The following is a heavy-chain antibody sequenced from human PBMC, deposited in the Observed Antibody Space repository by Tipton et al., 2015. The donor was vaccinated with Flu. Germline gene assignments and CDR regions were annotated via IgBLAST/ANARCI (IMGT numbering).Heavy chain of an antibody. D-gene: IGHD5-12*01. CDR2: ISTSGST. J-gene: IGHJ3*01. CDR1: GGSVTSSY. V-gene: IGHV4-4*07. CDR3: ARDLRGYSGYTGGDAFDL. Sequence: TLSLTCTVSGGSVTSSYWSWIRQPAGKGLEWIGRISTSGSTNYNASLESRVTMSRDTSKNHFSLRLSSATAADTALYYCARDLRGYSGYTGGDAFDLWGPAIMVTVSS.